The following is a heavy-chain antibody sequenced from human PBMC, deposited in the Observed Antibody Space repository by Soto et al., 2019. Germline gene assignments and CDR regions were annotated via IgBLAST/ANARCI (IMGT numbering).Heavy chain of an antibody. D-gene: IGHD1-26*01. CDR1: GFTFDDYT. CDR3: AKGGLSGSQDVDY. CDR2: ISWDGGST. J-gene: IGHJ4*02. Sequence: GGSLRLSCAASGFTFDDYTMHWVRQAPGKGLEWVSLISWDGGSTYYADSVKGRITISRDNSKNSLYLQMNSLRTEDTALYYWAKGGLSGSQDVDYWGQGTLVTVSS. V-gene: IGHV3-43*01.